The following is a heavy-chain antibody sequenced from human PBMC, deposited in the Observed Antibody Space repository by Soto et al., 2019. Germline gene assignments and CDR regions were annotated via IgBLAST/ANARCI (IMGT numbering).Heavy chain of an antibody. V-gene: IGHV4-31*03. CDR2: ISYSEST. CDR1: GDSMTTLGYY. J-gene: IGHJ4*02. Sequence: QVQLQESGPGLVKPSQTLSLTCTVSGDSMTTLGYYWTWIRQHPGQGLEWIGFISYSESTYYSSSLKGRVAISADTSKNQCSLKLNSVTAADTAVYYCTRGDYWGQGTLVTVSS. CDR3: TRGDY.